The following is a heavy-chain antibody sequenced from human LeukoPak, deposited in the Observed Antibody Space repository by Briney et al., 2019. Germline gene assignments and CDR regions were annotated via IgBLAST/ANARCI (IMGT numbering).Heavy chain of an antibody. CDR3: AKEDYYDSSFPYYFDY. D-gene: IGHD3-22*01. J-gene: IGHJ4*02. V-gene: IGHV3-23*01. CDR2: ISGSGGST. CDR1: GFTFSSYW. Sequence: GGSLRLSCAASGFTFSSYWMSWVRQAPGKGLEWVSAISGSGGSTYYADSVKGRFTISRDNSKDTLYLQMNSLRAEDTAVYYCAKEDYYDSSFPYYFDYWGQGTLVTVSS.